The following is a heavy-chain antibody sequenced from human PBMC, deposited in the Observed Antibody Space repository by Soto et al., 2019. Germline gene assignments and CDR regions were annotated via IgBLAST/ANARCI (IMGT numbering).Heavy chain of an antibody. CDR3: ARSEGGYFYGMDV. CDR2: IIPIFGTP. D-gene: IGHD3-9*01. CDR1: GGNFASYA. V-gene: IGHV1-69*06. Sequence: QVQLVQSGAEVKKPGSSAKVSCKASGGNFASYAIFWVRQAPGQGLEWMGGIIPIFGTPTYAQKFQGRVTIKADKPTNTAYMEMNGLRFEDTAVYYCARSEGGYFYGMDVWGQGTTVTVSS. J-gene: IGHJ6*02.